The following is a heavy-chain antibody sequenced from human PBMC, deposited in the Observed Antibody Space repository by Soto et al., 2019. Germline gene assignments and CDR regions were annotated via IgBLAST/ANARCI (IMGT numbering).Heavy chain of an antibody. Sequence: GGSLRLSCAASGFTFSSYGMHWVRQAPGKGLEWVAVIWYDGSNKYYADSVKGRFTISRDNSKNTLYLQMNSLRAEDTAVYYCARDLAGFGGVTASEGELGYWGQGTLVTVSS. J-gene: IGHJ4*02. CDR2: IWYDGSNK. V-gene: IGHV3-33*01. D-gene: IGHD3-16*01. CDR1: GFTFSSYG. CDR3: ARDLAGFGGVTASEGELGY.